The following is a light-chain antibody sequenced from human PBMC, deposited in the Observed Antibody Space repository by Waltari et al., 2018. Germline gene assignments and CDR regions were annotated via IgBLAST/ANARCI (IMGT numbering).Light chain of an antibody. J-gene: IGLJ3*02. V-gene: IGLV2-14*01. CDR3: NSYTGSNSWV. CDR2: DVS. CDR1: NSDIGFYNY. Sequence: QSALTQPASVSGSPGQSITISCTGTNSDIGFYNYVSWYRQYPGKAPKLIIYDVSERPSGGSSRFSAAKSGNTASLTISGLQADDEADYYCNSYTGSNSWVFGGGTKVTVL.